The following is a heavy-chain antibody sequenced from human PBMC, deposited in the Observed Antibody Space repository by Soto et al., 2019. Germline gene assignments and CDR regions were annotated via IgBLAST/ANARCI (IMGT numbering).Heavy chain of an antibody. CDR1: GFTFSSYD. D-gene: IGHD6-13*01. CDR3: ARHSRIAAAGDYYYYGMDV. J-gene: IGHJ6*02. V-gene: IGHV3-13*01. CDR2: IGTAGDT. Sequence: GGSLRLSCAASGFTFSSYDMHWVRQATGKGLEWVSAIGTAGDTYYPGSVKGRYTISRENAKNSLYLQMNSLRAEDTAVYYCARHSRIAAAGDYYYYGMDVWGQGTTVTVSS.